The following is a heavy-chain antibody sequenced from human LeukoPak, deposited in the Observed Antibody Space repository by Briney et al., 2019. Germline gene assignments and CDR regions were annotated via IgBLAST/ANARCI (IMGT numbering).Heavy chain of an antibody. CDR3: ARGSEYYYDSSGYYYGNWFDP. CDR2: INPNSGGT. CDR1: GYTFTGYY. D-gene: IGHD3-22*01. V-gene: IGHV1-2*04. Sequence: ASVKVSCKASGYTFTGYYMLWVRQAPGQGLEWMGWINPNSGGTNYAQKFQGWVTMTRDTSISTAYMELSRLRSDDTAVYYCARGSEYYYDSSGYYYGNWFDPWGQGTLVTVSS. J-gene: IGHJ5*02.